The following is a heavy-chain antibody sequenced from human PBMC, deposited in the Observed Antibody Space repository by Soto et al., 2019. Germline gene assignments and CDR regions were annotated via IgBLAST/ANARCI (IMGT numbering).Heavy chain of an antibody. CDR2: ISYDGSNK. Sequence: PGGSLRLSCAASGFTFSSYGMHWVRQAPGKGLEWVAVISYDGSNKYYADSVKGRFTISRDNSKNTLYLQMNSLRAEDTAVYYCAKDRGCSSTSCPPHYYGMDVWGQGTTVTVS. D-gene: IGHD2-2*01. CDR1: GFTFSSYG. CDR3: AKDRGCSSTSCPPHYYGMDV. V-gene: IGHV3-30*18. J-gene: IGHJ6*02.